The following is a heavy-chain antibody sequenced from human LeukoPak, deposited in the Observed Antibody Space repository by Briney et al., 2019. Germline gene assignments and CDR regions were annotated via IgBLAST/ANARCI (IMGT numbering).Heavy chain of an antibody. D-gene: IGHD6-6*01. Sequence: PGESLKISCKGSGYIFTSNWIAWVRQRPGKGLEWMGIIFPADSDTTYSPSFQGQVTISAGKSISTAYLQWSSLKASDTAMYFCARLSSSGADSWGQGTLVTVSS. CDR1: GYIFTSNW. V-gene: IGHV5-51*01. CDR2: IFPADSDT. J-gene: IGHJ1*01. CDR3: ARLSSSGADS.